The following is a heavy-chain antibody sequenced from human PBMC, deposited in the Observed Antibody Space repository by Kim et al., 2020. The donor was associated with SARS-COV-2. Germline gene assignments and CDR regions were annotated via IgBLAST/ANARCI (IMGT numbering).Heavy chain of an antibody. Sequence: GGSLRLSCAASGFTFSSYAMNWVRQAPGKGLEWVSAISSSRSYIYYADSVKGRFTISRDNSKNSLYLQMNSLRAEDTAVYYCARGTIQVSASTGPSVQGMADWGQGTPVTVSS. J-gene: IGHJ6*02. CDR3: ARGTIQVSASTGPSVQGMAD. V-gene: IGHV3-21*01. D-gene: IGHD2-8*02. CDR1: GFTFSSYA. CDR2: ISSSRSYI.